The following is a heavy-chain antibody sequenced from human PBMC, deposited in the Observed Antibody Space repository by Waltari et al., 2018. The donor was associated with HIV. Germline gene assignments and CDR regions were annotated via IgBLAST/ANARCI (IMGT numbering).Heavy chain of an antibody. V-gene: IGHV4-61*02. D-gene: IGHD2-2*01. J-gene: IGHJ3*02. Sequence: QVQLQESGPGLVKSSQTLSFTCPVSGGTISSGSYYWSWLRQPTGAGMVWIGRIYTSESTNYNPSLKSRGTISVDTSKNQFSLKLSSVTAADTAVYYCARERGGVDIVVVPAEDAFDIWGQGTMVTVSS. CDR3: ARERGGVDIVVVPAEDAFDI. CDR1: GGTISSGSYY. CDR2: IYTSEST.